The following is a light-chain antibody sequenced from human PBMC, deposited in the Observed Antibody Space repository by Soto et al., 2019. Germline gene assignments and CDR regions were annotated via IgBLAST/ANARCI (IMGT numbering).Light chain of an antibody. CDR2: DVS. CDR3: SSYTSSSTLEYV. CDR1: SSDVGGYNY. V-gene: IGLV2-14*01. Sequence: QSVLTQPASVSGSPGQSITISCTGTSSDVGGYNYVSWYQQHPGKAPKLMIYDVSNRPSGVSNRFSGSKSGNTASLTISGLQAEDEAVYYCSSYTSSSTLEYVFGTGTMVSVL. J-gene: IGLJ1*01.